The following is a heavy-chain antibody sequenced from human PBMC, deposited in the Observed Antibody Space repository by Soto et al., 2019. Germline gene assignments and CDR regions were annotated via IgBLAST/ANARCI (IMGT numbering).Heavy chain of an antibody. D-gene: IGHD2-2*01. CDR2: MNPNSGNT. CDR3: ARPRYCSSTSCPYGMDV. J-gene: IGHJ6*02. Sequence: ASVKVSCKASGYTFTSYDINWVRQATGQGPEWMGWMNPNSGNTGYAQKFQGRVTMTRNTSISTAYMELSSLRSEDTAVYYCARPRYCSSTSCPYGMDVWGQGTTVTVSS. CDR1: GYTFTSYD. V-gene: IGHV1-8*01.